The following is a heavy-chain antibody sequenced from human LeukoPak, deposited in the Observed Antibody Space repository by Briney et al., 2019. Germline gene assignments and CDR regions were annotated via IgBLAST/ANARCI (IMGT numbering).Heavy chain of an antibody. V-gene: IGHV3-74*01. D-gene: IGHD2-15*01. CDR3: TRDTLYCSGGYCYHDI. CDR2: INSDGSST. J-gene: IGHJ3*02. CDR1: GFTFSSYW. Sequence: GGSLRLSCAASGFTFSSYWMHWVRQAPGKRLVWVSRINSDGSSTTYADSVKGRFTISRDNAKNTLYLQMNSLRAEDTAVYYCTRDTLYCSGGYCYHDIWGQGTMVTVSS.